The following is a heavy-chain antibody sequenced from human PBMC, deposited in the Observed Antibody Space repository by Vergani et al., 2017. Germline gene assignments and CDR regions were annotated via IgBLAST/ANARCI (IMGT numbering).Heavy chain of an antibody. D-gene: IGHD5-12*01. J-gene: IGHJ1*01. Sequence: QVQLVESGGGVVQPGTSLRLSCAASGFTFSSYGMHWVRQAPGKGLEWVAVISYDGSNKYYADSVKGRFTISRDNSGNTLCLQMDSLRADYTALYYCARGPSWIATTEAFQYWGQGTLVTVSS. CDR3: ARGPSWIATTEAFQY. V-gene: IGHV3-33*01. CDR1: GFTFSSYG. CDR2: ISYDGSNK.